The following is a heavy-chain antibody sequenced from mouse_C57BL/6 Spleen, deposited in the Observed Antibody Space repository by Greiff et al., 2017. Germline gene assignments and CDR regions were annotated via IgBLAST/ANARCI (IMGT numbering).Heavy chain of an antibody. CDR2: IDPANGNT. J-gene: IGHJ4*01. V-gene: IGHV14-3*01. CDR3: ARGGIYDGYYDYAMDY. CDR1: GFNIKNTY. D-gene: IGHD2-3*01. Sequence: VQLQQSVAELVRPGASVKLSCTASGFNIKNTYMHWVQQRPEQGLEWIGRIDPANGNTKYAPKLQGKATITADTSANTAYLQLSSLTAEDTAIYYCARGGIYDGYYDYAMDYWGQGTSVTVSS.